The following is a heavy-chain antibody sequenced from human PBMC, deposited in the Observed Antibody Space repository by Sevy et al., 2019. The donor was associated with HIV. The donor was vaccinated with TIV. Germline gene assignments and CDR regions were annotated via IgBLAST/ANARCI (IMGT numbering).Heavy chain of an antibody. Sequence: GGSLRLSCIASGFTVSSDYMSWVRQAPGKGLEWVSIIYNNGNSYYADSVKGRFTISRDNYKNTLYLQMTSLRVEDTAVYFCVGDRYFANNAADWGQGSLVIVSS. CDR3: VGDRYFANNAAD. V-gene: IGHV3-53*01. CDR2: IYNNGNS. J-gene: IGHJ4*02. CDR1: GFTVSSDY. D-gene: IGHD1-26*01.